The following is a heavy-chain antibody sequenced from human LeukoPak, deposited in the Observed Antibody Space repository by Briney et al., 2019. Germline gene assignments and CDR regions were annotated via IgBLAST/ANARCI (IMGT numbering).Heavy chain of an antibody. J-gene: IGHJ4*02. V-gene: IGHV1-69*05. CDR1: GYTLTELS. CDR2: IIPIFGTA. CDR3: AIVGYYGSGSYFDY. Sequence: ASVKVSCKVSGYTLTELSMHWVRQAPGQGPEWMGGIIPIFGTANYAQKFQGRVTITTDESTSTAYMELSSLRSEDTAVYCCAIVGYYGSGSYFDYWGQGTLVTVSS. D-gene: IGHD3-10*01.